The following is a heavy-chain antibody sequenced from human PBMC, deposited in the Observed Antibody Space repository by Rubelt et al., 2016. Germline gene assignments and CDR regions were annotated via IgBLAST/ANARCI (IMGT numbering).Heavy chain of an antibody. CDR3: GRGNSWYPL. D-gene: IGHD6-13*01. CDR2: IDPSDSYI. CDR1: GYSFTTYW. Sequence: EVQLVQSGAEVKKPGESLKISCKGSGYSFTTYWISWVRQTPGKGLEWMGRIDPSDSYINYSPAFQGHVTIAADKSISTAYLQWSSLKASDTAMYYCGRGNSWYPLWGQGTLVTVSS. V-gene: IGHV5-10-1*01. J-gene: IGHJ4*02.